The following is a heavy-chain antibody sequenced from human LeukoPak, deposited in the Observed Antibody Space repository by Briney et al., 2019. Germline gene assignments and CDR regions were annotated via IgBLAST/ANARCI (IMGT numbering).Heavy chain of an antibody. Sequence: ASVKVSCKASGYTFTSYGISWVRQAPGQGLEWMGWISAYNGNTNYAQKLQGRVTMTTDTSTSTAHMELRSLRSDDTAVYYCARAVYYYDSSGYYNYWGQGTLVTVSS. CDR1: GYTFTSYG. CDR2: ISAYNGNT. J-gene: IGHJ4*02. CDR3: ARAVYYYDSSGYYNY. V-gene: IGHV1-18*01. D-gene: IGHD3-22*01.